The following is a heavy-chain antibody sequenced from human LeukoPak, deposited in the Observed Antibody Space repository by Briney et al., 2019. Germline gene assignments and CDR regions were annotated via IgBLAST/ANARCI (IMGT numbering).Heavy chain of an antibody. CDR2: INPNSGGT. V-gene: IGHV1-2*02. CDR1: GYTFIGYY. J-gene: IGHJ3*02. D-gene: IGHD1-26*01. Sequence: GASVKVSCKASGYTFIGYYMHWVRQAPGQGLEWMGWINPNSGGTNYAQKFQGRVTMTRDTSISTAYMELSRLRSDDTAVYYCARDEPSIVGEAFDIWGQGTMVTVSS. CDR3: ARDEPSIVGEAFDI.